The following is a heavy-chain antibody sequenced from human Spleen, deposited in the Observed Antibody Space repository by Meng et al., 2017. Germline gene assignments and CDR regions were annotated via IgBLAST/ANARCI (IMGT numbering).Heavy chain of an antibody. Sequence: GGSLRLSCAASGFIFTGYHMHWVRQAPGKGLEWMAVISHDGSNEYYADSVKGRVTVSRDNSKKTLYLQMNSLRAEDTAVYYCARSPIDKYDLSALPLDYWGQGTLVTVSS. CDR3: ARSPIDKYDLSALPLDY. D-gene: IGHD3-16*01. CDR1: GFIFTGYH. CDR2: ISHDGSNE. V-gene: IGHV3-30*01. J-gene: IGHJ4*02.